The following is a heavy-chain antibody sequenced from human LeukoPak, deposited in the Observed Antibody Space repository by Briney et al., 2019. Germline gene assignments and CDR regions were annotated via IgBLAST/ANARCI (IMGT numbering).Heavy chain of an antibody. CDR1: GGTFSSYT. Sequence: GASVKVSCKASGGTFSSYTISWVRQAPGQGLEWMGRIIPILGIANYAQKFQGRVTITADKSTGTAYMELSSLRSEDTAVYYCARSPTSIVVVPAAMHYYYYMDVWGKGTTVTVSS. CDR2: IIPILGIA. V-gene: IGHV1-69*02. J-gene: IGHJ6*03. CDR3: ARSPTSIVVVPAAMHYYYYMDV. D-gene: IGHD2-2*01.